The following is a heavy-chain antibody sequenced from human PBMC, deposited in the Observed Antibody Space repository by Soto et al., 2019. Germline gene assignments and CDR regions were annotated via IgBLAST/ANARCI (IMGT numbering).Heavy chain of an antibody. J-gene: IGHJ4*02. CDR3: ARVGPTYYYDSSGYYFDY. Sequence: SETLSLTCTVSGGSISSYYWSWIRQPPGKGLEWIGYIYYSGSTNYNPSLKSRVTISVDTSKNQFSLKLSSVTAADTAVYYCARVGPTYYYDSSGYYFDYWGQGTLVTVSS. V-gene: IGHV4-59*01. CDR2: IYYSGST. D-gene: IGHD3-22*01. CDR1: GGSISSYY.